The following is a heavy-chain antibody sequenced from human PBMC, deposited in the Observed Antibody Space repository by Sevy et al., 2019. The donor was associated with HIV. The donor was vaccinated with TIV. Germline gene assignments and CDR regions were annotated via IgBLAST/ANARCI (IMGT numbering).Heavy chain of an antibody. V-gene: IGHV3-33*01. J-gene: IGHJ4*02. D-gene: IGHD2-21*02. Sequence: GGSLRVSCAASGFTFSNYGMHWVRQAPGKGLEWVAVIWNDRSNKYYADSVKSRFNISRDNSQNTQYLQMNSLSVEDLAVYLCARAGDFDDRNDNTDFDYWGPGTLVTVSS. CDR2: IWNDRSNK. CDR3: ARAGDFDDRNDNTDFDY. CDR1: GFTFSNYG.